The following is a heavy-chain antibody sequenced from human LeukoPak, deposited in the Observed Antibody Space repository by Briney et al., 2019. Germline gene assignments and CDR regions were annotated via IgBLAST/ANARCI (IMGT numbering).Heavy chain of an antibody. CDR1: GYSFTSYW. CDR3: ARRNYGSGSYTHYYYYGMDV. CDR2: IDPIVSYT. V-gene: IGHV5-10-1*01. Sequence: GESLKISCKGSGYSFTSYWISWVRQMPGKGLEWMGRIDPIVSYTNYSPSFQDHVTISADKSISTPYLQWSSLKASDTAMYYCARRNYGSGSYTHYYYYGMDVWGQGTTVTVS. J-gene: IGHJ6*02. D-gene: IGHD3-10*01.